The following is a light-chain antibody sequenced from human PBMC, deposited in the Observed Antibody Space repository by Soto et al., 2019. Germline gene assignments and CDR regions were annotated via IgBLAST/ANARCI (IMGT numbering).Light chain of an antibody. V-gene: IGLV1-40*01. J-gene: IGLJ2*01. Sequence: QSVLTQPPSVSGAPGQRVTISCTGSSSNIGTPYDVHWYQQLPGTAPKLLIYGNSNRPSGVPDRFSGSKSGTSASLAITGLHAEDQADYYCQSYDSSLSGYLIFGGGTKLTVL. CDR1: SSNIGTPYD. CDR2: GNS. CDR3: QSYDSSLSGYLI.